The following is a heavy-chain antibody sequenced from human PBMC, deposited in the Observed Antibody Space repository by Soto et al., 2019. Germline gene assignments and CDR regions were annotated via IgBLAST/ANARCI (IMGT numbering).Heavy chain of an antibody. D-gene: IGHD4-17*01. CDR3: ARFYGLDAFDF. J-gene: IGHJ3*01. CDR2: IYYSGST. Sequence: QVQLQESGPGLVKPSETLSLTCTVSGGSISSYYWSWIRQPPGKGLEWIGYIYYSGSTNYNPSLKSRVTISVDTSKNEFPLKLSSVTAADTAVYYCARFYGLDAFDFWGQGTMVTVSS. CDR1: GGSISSYY. V-gene: IGHV4-59*08.